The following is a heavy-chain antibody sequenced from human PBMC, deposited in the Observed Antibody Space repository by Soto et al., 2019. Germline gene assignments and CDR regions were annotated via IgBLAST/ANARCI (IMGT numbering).Heavy chain of an antibody. V-gene: IGHV3-21*01. J-gene: IGHJ6*02. CDR2: ISSSSSYI. CDR3: ARDLFTGQEDYYYYGMDV. Sequence: SGGSLRLSCAASGFTFSSYSMNWVRQAPGKGLEWVSSISSSSSYIYYADSVKGRFTISRDNAKNSLYLQMNSLRAEDTAVYYCARDLFTGQEDYYYYGMDVWGQGTTVTVSS. CDR1: GFTFSSYS.